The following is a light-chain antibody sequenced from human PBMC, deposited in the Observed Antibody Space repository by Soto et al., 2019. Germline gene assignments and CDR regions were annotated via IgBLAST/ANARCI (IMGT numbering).Light chain of an antibody. CDR3: QQFHTCPLT. CDR1: KSIGTW. V-gene: IGKV1-5*03. CDR2: SAS. J-gene: IGKJ5*01. Sequence: DIQMTQSPSTLSASVGERVTITCRASKSIGTWLAWYQQKPGKAPKLLIYSASDLESGVPSRFSGSGFGTEFTLTITSLQPDDFATYYCQQFHTCPLTFGRGTRLEI.